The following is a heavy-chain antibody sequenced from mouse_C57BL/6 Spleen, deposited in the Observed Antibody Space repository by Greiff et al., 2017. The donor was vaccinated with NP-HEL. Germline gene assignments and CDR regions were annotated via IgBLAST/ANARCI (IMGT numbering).Heavy chain of an antibody. CDR2: ISSGSSTI. J-gene: IGHJ2*01. D-gene: IGHD1-1*01. CDR1: GFTFSDYG. Sequence: VQLKESGGGLVKPGGSLKLSCAASGFTFSDYGMHWVRQAPEKGLEWVAYISSGSSTIYYADTVKGRFTISRDNAKNTLFLQMTSLRSEDTAMYYCARALRYYFDYWGQGTTLTVSS. CDR3: ARALRYYFDY. V-gene: IGHV5-17*01.